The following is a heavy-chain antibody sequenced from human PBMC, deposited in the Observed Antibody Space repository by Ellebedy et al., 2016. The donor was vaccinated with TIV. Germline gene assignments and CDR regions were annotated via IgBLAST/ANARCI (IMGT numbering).Heavy chain of an antibody. Sequence: GESLKISCAASGFTFSSYSMNWVRQAPGKGLEWVSSISSSSSYIYYADSVKGRFTISRANAKNSLYLQMNSLRAEDTAVYYCAKDRGYYGSGRVVNYFDYWGQGTLVTVSS. CDR3: AKDRGYYGSGRVVNYFDY. CDR2: ISSSSSYI. D-gene: IGHD3-10*01. V-gene: IGHV3-21*01. J-gene: IGHJ4*02. CDR1: GFTFSSYS.